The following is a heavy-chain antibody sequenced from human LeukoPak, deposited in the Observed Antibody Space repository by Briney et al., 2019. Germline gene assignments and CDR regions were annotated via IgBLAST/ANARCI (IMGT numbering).Heavy chain of an antibody. D-gene: IGHD3-22*01. CDR2: INHSGST. J-gene: IGHJ4*02. Sequence: SETLSLTCAVYGGSFSGYYWSWIRQPPGKGLEWIGEINHSGSTNYNPSLKSRVTISVDTSKNQFSLKLSSVTAADTAVYYCAKDVTYYYDSSGFTLDYWGQGTLVTVSS. V-gene: IGHV4-34*01. CDR1: GGSFSGYY. CDR3: AKDVTYYYDSSGFTLDY.